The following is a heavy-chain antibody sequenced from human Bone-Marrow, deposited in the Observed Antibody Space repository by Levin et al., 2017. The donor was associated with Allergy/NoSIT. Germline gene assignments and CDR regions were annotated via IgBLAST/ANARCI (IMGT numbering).Heavy chain of an antibody. V-gene: IGHV3-43*01. D-gene: IGHD5-12*01. Sequence: PGGSLRLSCAASGFTFDDYTMHWVRQAPGKGLEWVSLISWDGGSTYYADSVKGRFTISRDNSKNSLYLQMNSLRTEDTALYYCAKDMNPYSGYDYVDAFDIWGQGTMVTVSS. CDR2: ISWDGGST. CDR1: GFTFDDYT. CDR3: AKDMNPYSGYDYVDAFDI. J-gene: IGHJ3*02.